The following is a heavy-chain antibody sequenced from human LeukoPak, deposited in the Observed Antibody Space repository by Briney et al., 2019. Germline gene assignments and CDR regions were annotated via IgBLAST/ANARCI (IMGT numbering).Heavy chain of an antibody. CDR3: AKSPLDSSGYYFDY. J-gene: IGHJ4*02. V-gene: IGHV3-74*01. Sequence: GGSLRLSCAASGFTFSSYWMNWVRQAPGKGLVWVSRINSDGSNTKYADSVKGRFTISRDNAKNTLYLQMNSLRAEDTAVYYCAKSPLDSSGYYFDYWGQGTLVTVSS. CDR2: INSDGSNT. CDR1: GFTFSSYW. D-gene: IGHD3-22*01.